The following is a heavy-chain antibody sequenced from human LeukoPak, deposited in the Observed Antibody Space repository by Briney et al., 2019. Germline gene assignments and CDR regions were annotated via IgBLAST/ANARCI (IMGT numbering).Heavy chain of an antibody. CDR2: ITSGTRT. D-gene: IGHD1-26*01. Sequence: GGSLRLSCVASGFTFSSHGMNWVRQAPGKGLEWVSGITSGTRTYYADSVKGRFAISRDNSKNTMYLQMNSLRAEDTAIYYCAKGHTNIVGTNGRYYFDYWGQGTLVTVSS. CDR3: AKGHTNIVGTNGRYYFDY. J-gene: IGHJ4*02. V-gene: IGHV3-23*01. CDR1: GFTFSSHG.